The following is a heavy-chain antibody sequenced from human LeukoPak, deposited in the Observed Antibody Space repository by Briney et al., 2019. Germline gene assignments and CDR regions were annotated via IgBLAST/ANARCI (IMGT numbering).Heavy chain of an antibody. Sequence: GGSLRLSCAASGFTFSSYAMSWVRQAPGKGLEWVSAIRGSGGSTYYADSVKGRFTISRDNSKNSLYLQMNSLRAEDTAVYYCPRVLARADDAFDLWGQGTMVTVSS. D-gene: IGHD2/OR15-2a*01. CDR2: IRGSGGST. CDR3: PRVLARADDAFDL. CDR1: GFTFSSYA. J-gene: IGHJ3*01. V-gene: IGHV3-23*01.